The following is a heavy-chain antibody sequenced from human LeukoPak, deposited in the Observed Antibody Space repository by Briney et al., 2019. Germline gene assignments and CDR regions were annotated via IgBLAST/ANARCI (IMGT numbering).Heavy chain of an antibody. Sequence: KFQGRVTITRDTSASTAYMELSSLRSEDTAVYYCARDLRYYDSSGWGTSGFDYWGQGTLVTVSS. J-gene: IGHJ4*02. D-gene: IGHD3-22*01. V-gene: IGHV1-3*01. CDR3: ARDLRYYDSSGWGTSGFDY.